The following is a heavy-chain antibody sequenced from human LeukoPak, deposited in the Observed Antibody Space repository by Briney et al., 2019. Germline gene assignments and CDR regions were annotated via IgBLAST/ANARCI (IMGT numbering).Heavy chain of an antibody. CDR1: GFTFSTYA. D-gene: IGHD3-22*01. J-gene: IGHJ4*02. CDR2: ISGSGGST. CDR3: ASGYYDSGGYPRFDY. V-gene: IGHV3-23*01. Sequence: PSGGSLRLSCAASGFTFSTYAMNWVRQAPGKGLEWVSAISGSGGSTHYADSVKGRFTISRDNSKNTLYLQMNILRAEDTALYYCASGYYDSGGYPRFDYWGQGTLVTVSS.